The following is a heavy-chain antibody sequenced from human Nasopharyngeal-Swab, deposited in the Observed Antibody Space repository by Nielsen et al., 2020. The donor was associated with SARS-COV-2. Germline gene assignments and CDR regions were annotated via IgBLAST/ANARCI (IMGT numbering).Heavy chain of an antibody. D-gene: IGHD4-17*01. V-gene: IGHV4-34*01. CDR2: INHSGST. J-gene: IGHJ5*02. Sequence: WIRQPPGKGLEWIGEINHSGSTNYKPSLKSRVTISVDTSKNQFSLKLSSVTAADTAVYYCARGFVKPLYLPPVTTRKVVWFDPWGQGTLVTVSS. CDR3: ARGFVKPLYLPPVTTRKVVWFDP.